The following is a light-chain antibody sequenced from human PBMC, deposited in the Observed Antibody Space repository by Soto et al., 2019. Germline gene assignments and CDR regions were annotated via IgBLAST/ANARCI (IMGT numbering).Light chain of an antibody. V-gene: IGKV3-15*01. J-gene: IGKJ1*01. Sequence: EIVMTQSPATLSVSPGGRATLSCRASQSISDTLAWYQQKPGQAARLLIHGASTRAPGFPARFSGSGSGTDFTLTISSLQSEDCAVYDCQQYNNWPWTFGQGTKVEIK. CDR2: GAS. CDR3: QQYNNWPWT. CDR1: QSISDT.